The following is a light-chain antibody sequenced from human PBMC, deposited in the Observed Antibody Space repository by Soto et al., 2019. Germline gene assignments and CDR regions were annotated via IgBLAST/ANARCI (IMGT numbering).Light chain of an antibody. CDR2: GAS. J-gene: IGKJ1*01. CDR1: QAISNF. CDR3: QNYHSAPWT. V-gene: IGKV1-27*01. Sequence: IQMTQSPSTLSASVGDRVTITCRASQAISNFLAWYQQKPGKVPKLLMYGASTLPSGVPSRFSGSGSGTDFTLTISSLQPEDVATYYCQNYHSAPWTFGQETKVQIK.